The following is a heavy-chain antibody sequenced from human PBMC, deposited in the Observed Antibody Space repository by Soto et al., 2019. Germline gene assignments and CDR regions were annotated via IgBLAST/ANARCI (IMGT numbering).Heavy chain of an antibody. CDR1: GGSISSSNW. Sequence: SETLSLTCAVSGGSISSSNWWSWVRQPPGKGLEWIGEIYHSGSTNYNPSLKSRVTISVDKSKNQFSLKLSSVAAADTAVYYCARVVLGTIREWPAYFDYWGQGTPVTVSS. CDR2: IYHSGST. D-gene: IGHD3-3*01. CDR3: ARVVLGTIREWPAYFDY. V-gene: IGHV4-4*02. J-gene: IGHJ4*02.